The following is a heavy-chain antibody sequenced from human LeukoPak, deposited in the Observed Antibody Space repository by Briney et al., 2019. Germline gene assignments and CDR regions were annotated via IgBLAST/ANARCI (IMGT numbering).Heavy chain of an antibody. Sequence: GGSLRLSCVASGFTFSSYSMTWVRQAPGKGLEWVSSISSRSSYRHYADSVKGRFTISRDNARNSLFLLLNSLRAEDTAVYYCAKPDIVVVPAAIGYWGQGTLVTVSS. J-gene: IGHJ4*02. CDR3: AKPDIVVVPAAIGY. D-gene: IGHD2-2*02. CDR2: ISSRSSYR. V-gene: IGHV3-21*04. CDR1: GFTFSSYS.